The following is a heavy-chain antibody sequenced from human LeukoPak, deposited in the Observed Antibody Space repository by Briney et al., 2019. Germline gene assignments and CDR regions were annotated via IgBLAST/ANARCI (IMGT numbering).Heavy chain of an antibody. J-gene: IGHJ4*02. D-gene: IGHD3-3*01. CDR2: FDPEDGET. V-gene: IGHV1-24*01. CDR3: ATKRPDTYYDFWSGYFHFDY. CDR1: GYTLTELS. Sequence: WASVKVSCKVSGYTLTELSMHWVRQAPGKGLEWMGGFDPEDGETIYPQKFQGRVTMTEDTSTDTAYMELSSLRSEDTAVYYCATKRPDTYYDFWSGYFHFDYWGQGTLVTVSS.